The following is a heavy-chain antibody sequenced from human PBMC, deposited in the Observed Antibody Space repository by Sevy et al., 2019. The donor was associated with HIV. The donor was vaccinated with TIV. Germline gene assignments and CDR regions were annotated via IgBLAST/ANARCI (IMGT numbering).Heavy chain of an antibody. V-gene: IGHV3-48*02. J-gene: IGHJ4*02. CDR1: GFTFSSYS. CDR2: ISSSSSTI. CDR3: ARADSITMIVVADQHFDY. D-gene: IGHD3-22*01. Sequence: GSLRLSCAASGFTFSSYSMNWVRQAPGKGLEWVSYISSSSSTIYYADSVKGRFTISRDNAKNSLYLQMNSLRDEDTAVYYCARADSITMIVVADQHFDYWGQGTLVTVSS.